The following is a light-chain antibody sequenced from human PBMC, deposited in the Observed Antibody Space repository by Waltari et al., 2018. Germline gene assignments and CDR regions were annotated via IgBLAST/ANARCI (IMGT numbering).Light chain of an antibody. J-gene: IGLJ3*02. CDR1: SSDFGNYNF. Sequence: QSALTQPPSASGSPGQSVTISCTGTSSDFGNYNFFSWYQQHPGKAPKVIIYEVTKRSSGVPDRFSGSKSGNTASLTVSGLQAEDEADYYCSSFAGRWVFGGGTKLTVL. CDR2: EVT. CDR3: SSFAGRWV. V-gene: IGLV2-8*01.